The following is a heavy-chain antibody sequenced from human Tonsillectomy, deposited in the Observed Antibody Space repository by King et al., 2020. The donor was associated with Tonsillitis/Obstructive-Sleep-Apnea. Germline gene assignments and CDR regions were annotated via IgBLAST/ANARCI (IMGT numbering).Heavy chain of an antibody. D-gene: IGHD5-18*01. CDR3: ARNPIPVYTAMVTPPIDYYYYYWAV. V-gene: IGHV1-69*04. J-gene: IGHJ6*03. Sequence: QLVQSGAEVKKPGSSVKVSCKASGGTFSSYAISWVRQAPGQGLEWMGWIIPILGIANYAQKFQGRVTITADKSTSTAYMELSSLRSDDTAVYYCARNPIPVYTAMVTPPIDYYYYYWAVWGKGTAVSVS. CDR2: IIPILGIA. CDR1: GGTFSSYA.